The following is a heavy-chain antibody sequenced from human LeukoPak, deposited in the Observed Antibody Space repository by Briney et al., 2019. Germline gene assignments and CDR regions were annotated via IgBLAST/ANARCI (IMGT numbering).Heavy chain of an antibody. Sequence: PGGSLRLSCAASEFTFNNYGMSWVRQAPGKGLEWVGRIKSKADGGTTDYAAPVKGRFTISRDDSKNTLYLQMNSLKIEDTAMYYCITVGYCSGTSCRGWGQGTLVTVSS. CDR1: EFTFNNYG. D-gene: IGHD2-2*01. J-gene: IGHJ4*02. CDR3: ITVGYCSGTSCRG. CDR2: IKSKADGGTT. V-gene: IGHV3-15*01.